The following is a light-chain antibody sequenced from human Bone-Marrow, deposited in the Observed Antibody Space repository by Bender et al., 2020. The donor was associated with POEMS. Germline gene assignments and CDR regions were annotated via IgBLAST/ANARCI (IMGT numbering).Light chain of an antibody. CDR3: CSYVGSSTCV. Sequence: QSVLTQPPSVSESPGQSITISCTGSSSDVGGYNYVSWYQQHPGKAPKLMIYDATKRPSDVSDRFSGSKSGNTASLTIAELQPEDEADYYCCSYVGSSTCVFGGGTKLTVL. J-gene: IGLJ3*02. V-gene: IGLV2-23*01. CDR2: DAT. CDR1: SSDVGGYNY.